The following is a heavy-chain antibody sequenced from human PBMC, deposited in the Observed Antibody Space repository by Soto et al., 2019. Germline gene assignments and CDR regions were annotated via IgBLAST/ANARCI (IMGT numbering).Heavy chain of an antibody. CDR3: VKDRQWLVRDFDY. Sequence: EVQLLESGGGLVQPGGSLRLSCKASGFTFSNYAMSWVRQAPGKGLEWVSAMSGTGGSTYYTDSVKGRFTISRDNSEKTVFLQMNSLRDEVTALYYCVKDRQWLVRDFDYWGLGTLVTVSS. J-gene: IGHJ4*02. D-gene: IGHD6-19*01. CDR1: GFTFSNYA. CDR2: MSGTGGST. V-gene: IGHV3-23*01.